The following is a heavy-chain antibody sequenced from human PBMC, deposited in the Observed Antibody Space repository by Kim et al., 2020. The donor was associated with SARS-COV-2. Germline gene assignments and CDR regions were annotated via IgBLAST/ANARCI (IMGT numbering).Heavy chain of an antibody. CDR2: INHSGST. V-gene: IGHV4-34*01. CDR3: ARGQDPRAFDI. J-gene: IGHJ3*02. CDR1: GGSFSGYY. Sequence: SETLSLTCAVYGGSFSGYYWSWIRQPPGKGLEWIGEINHSGSTNYNPSLKSRVTISVDTSKNQFSLKLSSVTAADTAVYYCARGQDPRAFDIWGQGTMVTVSS.